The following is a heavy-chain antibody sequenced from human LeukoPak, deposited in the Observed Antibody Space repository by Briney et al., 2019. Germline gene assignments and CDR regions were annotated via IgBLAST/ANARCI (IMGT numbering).Heavy chain of an antibody. D-gene: IGHD2-2*02. J-gene: IGHJ6*02. V-gene: IGHV4-4*07. CDR2: IYTSGST. CDR1: GGSISSYY. Sequence: SETLSLTCTVSGGSISSYYWSWIRQPAGKGLEWIGRIYTSGSTNYNPSLKSRVTMSVDTSKNQFSLKLSSVTAAGTAVYYCARDSSAYCSSTSCYTGYYYGMDVWGQGTTVTVSS. CDR3: ARDSSAYCSSTSCYTGYYYGMDV.